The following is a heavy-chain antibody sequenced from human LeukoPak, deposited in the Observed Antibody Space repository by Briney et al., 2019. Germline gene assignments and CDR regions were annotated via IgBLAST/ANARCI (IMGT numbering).Heavy chain of an antibody. D-gene: IGHD3-10*01. Sequence: GALRLSCAASGFTFSSYAMHWVRQAPGKGLEWVAVISYDGSNKYYADSVKGRFTISRDNAKNSLYLQMNSLRAEDTAVYYCARDPMAAYYYGSGRGNWFDPWGQGTLVTVSS. V-gene: IGHV3-30*04. CDR2: ISYDGSNK. J-gene: IGHJ5*02. CDR3: ARDPMAAYYYGSGRGNWFDP. CDR1: GFTFSSYA.